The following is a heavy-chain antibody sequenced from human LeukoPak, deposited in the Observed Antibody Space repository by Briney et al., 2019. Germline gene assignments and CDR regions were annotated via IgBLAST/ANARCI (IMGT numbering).Heavy chain of an antibody. J-gene: IGHJ4*02. Sequence: SETLSLTCVVSGDSISSDNWWSWVRQPPGKGLEWIGEIYHRGTTYYNPSLKSRVTISVDKSKNQFSLKLGSVTAADTAIYYCVGVAGKRFGYWGQGTLVTVSS. V-gene: IGHV4-4*02. D-gene: IGHD6-19*01. CDR1: GDSISSDNW. CDR2: IYHRGTT. CDR3: VGVAGKRFGY.